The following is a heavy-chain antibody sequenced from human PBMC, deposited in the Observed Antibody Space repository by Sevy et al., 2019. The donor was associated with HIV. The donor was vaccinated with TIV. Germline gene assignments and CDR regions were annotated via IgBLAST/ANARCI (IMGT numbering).Heavy chain of an antibody. V-gene: IGHV4-4*07. Sequence: SETLSLTCSVSGGSISSHYWSWIRQPAGEGLEWIGRIDTSGGTNYNPSLKTRVTMSIDTSKNQFPLRLRSVTAADTAVYYCARYNFWSGHYDYFDYWGPGALVTVSS. D-gene: IGHD3-3*01. CDR3: ARYNFWSGHYDYFDY. CDR2: IDTSGGT. J-gene: IGHJ4*02. CDR1: GGSISSHY.